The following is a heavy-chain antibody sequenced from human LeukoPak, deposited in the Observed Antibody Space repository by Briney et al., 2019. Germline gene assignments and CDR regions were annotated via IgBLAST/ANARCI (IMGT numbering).Heavy chain of an antibody. V-gene: IGHV1-18*01. CDR3: AREPMVRDFNWFDP. CDR2: ISAYNGNT. D-gene: IGHD3-10*01. J-gene: IGHJ5*02. Sequence: ASVKVSCKASGYTFTSYGISWVRQAPGQGLEWMGWISAYNGNTNYAQKFQGRVTMTRDTSISTAYMELSRLTSDDTAVYYCAREPMVRDFNWFDPWGQGTLVTVSS. CDR1: GYTFTSYG.